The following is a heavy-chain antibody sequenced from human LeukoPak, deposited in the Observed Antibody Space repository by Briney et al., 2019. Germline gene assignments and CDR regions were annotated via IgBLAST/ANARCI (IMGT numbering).Heavy chain of an antibody. CDR1: GFTFKSYA. J-gene: IGHJ4*02. D-gene: IGHD3-10*01. Sequence: GGSLRLSCAASGFTFKSYAMSWVRQAPGKGLEWVSAISGGGNGTYYADSVKGRFTISRDNSKNTLYLQMNSLRAEDTAVYYCAKSHYYGSGSYGSFDYWGQGTLVTVSS. V-gene: IGHV3-23*01. CDR2: ISGGGNGT. CDR3: AKSHYYGSGSYGSFDY.